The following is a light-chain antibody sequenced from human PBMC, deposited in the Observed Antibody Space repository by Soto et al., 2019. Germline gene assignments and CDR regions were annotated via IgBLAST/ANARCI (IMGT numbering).Light chain of an antibody. CDR1: SSDVGGYNY. CDR3: CSYAGSFTLV. Sequence: QSALTQPRSVSGSPGQSVTISCTGTSSDVGGYNYVSLYQQHPGKAPNLIIFDVSKRPSGVPDRFSGSKSGNTASLTISGLQAEEEAAYYCCSYAGSFTLVFGGGTQLTVL. CDR2: DVS. V-gene: IGLV2-11*01. J-gene: IGLJ2*01.